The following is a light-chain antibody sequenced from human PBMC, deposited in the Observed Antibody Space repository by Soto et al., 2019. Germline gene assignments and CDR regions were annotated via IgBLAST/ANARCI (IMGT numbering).Light chain of an antibody. V-gene: IGLV2-14*01. J-gene: IGLJ1*01. CDR3: SSYTSSSTYV. CDR2: DVS. CDR1: SSDVGGYNY. Sequence: QSALTQPASVSGSPGQSIAISCTGASSDVGGYNYVSWYQQHPGKAPKLIVYDVSNRPSGVSNRFSGSTSGNTASLTISGLQAEDEADYYCSSYTSSSTYVFGTGTKLTVL.